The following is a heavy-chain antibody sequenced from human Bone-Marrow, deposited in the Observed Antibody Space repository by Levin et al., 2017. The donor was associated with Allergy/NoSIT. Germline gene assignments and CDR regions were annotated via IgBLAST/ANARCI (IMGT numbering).Heavy chain of an antibody. V-gene: IGHV1-8*01. J-gene: IGHJ4*02. D-gene: IGHD6-19*01. CDR3: SRGLGWSDDF. CDR1: GYTFSSYD. Sequence: GASVKVSCKASGYTFSSYDINWVRQATGQGLEWLGWMNPSNGNTGYAQKFQGRITMTRDTSISTAYMELSSLRSEDSAVYFCSRGLGWSDDFWGQGTLVTVSS. CDR2: MNPSNGNT.